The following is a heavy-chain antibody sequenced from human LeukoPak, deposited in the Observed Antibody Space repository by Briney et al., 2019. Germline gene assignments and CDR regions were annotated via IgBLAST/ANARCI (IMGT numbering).Heavy chain of an antibody. CDR2: IIPILVTA. CDR3: ARRHYYDSSGYGA. V-gene: IGHV1-69*05. D-gene: IGHD3-22*01. Sequence: SLKVSCKASGGTFSSYAISWVRQALGQGLEWMGGIIPILVTANYAQKFQGRVTITTDESTSTDYMELSSLRSEDTAVYYCARRHYYDSSGYGAWGQGTLITVSS. CDR1: GGTFSSYA. J-gene: IGHJ5*02.